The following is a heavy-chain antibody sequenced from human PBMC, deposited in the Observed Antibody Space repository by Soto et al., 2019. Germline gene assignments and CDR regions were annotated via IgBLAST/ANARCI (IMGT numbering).Heavy chain of an antibody. Sequence: SETLSLTCTVSGGSISSGGYYWSWIRQHPGKGLEWIGYIYYSGSTYYNPSLKSRVTISVDTSKNQFSLKLSSVTAADTAVYYCARDKRKVGMDVWGQGTTVTVSS. J-gene: IGHJ6*02. CDR1: GGSISSGGYY. CDR3: ARDKRKVGMDV. V-gene: IGHV4-31*03. CDR2: IYYSGST.